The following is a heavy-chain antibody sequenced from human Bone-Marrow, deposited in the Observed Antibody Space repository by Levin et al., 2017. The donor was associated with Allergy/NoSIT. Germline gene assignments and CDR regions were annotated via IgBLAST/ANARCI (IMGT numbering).Heavy chain of an antibody. CDR1: GFSLTPSGMC. CDR3: ARVHSYDESGYTNAFDV. D-gene: IGHD3-22*01. J-gene: IGHJ3*01. CDR2: IDWEDDK. Sequence: SGPTLVKPTETLTLTCAFSGFSLTPSGMCVGWIRQPPGKALEWLALIDWEDDKYYNSSLKTRLSVSKDTSKNQVVLTITNVDHVDTATYDCARVHSYDESGYTNAFDVWGQGKMVTVSS. V-gene: IGHV2-70*13.